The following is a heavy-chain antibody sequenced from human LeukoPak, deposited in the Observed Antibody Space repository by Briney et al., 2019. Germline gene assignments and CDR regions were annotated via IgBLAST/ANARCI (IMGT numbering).Heavy chain of an antibody. CDR2: ISSSSDYI. Sequence: PGGSLRLSCAASGFTFSSDSMNWVSQAPGNGLEWVSSISSSSDYIYYADSVKGRFTISRDNAKNSLYLQMNNLRAEDTAVYYCARDFVAVAPWGQGTLVTVSS. CDR3: ARDFVAVAP. CDR1: GFTFSSDS. V-gene: IGHV3-21*01. D-gene: IGHD6-19*01. J-gene: IGHJ5*02.